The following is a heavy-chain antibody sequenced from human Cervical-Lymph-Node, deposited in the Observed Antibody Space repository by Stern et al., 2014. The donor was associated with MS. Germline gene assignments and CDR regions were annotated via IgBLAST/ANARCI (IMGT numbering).Heavy chain of an antibody. V-gene: IGHV3-23*04. J-gene: IGHJ4*02. Sequence: QLVQSGGGLVQPGGSLRLSCAASGLAFSSSAMNWVRQAPGKGLEWVSGFSGSAGDTYYAGSVKGRFTISRDNSKNTLYLQMNSLRAEDTAIYYCASRPLFGDLFFDSCGQGTLVTVSS. D-gene: IGHD4-17*01. CDR2: FSGSAGDT. CDR3: ASRPLFGDLFFDS. CDR1: GLAFSSSA.